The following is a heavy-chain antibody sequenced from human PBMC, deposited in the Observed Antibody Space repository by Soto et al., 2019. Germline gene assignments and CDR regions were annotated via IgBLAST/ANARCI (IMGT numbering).Heavy chain of an antibody. J-gene: IGHJ4*02. V-gene: IGHV4-31*03. Sequence: PSETLSLTCTVSGGSISCGGYYWSWIRQHPGKGLEWIGYIYYSGSTYYNPSLKSRVTISVDTSKNQFSLKLSSVTAADTAVYYCARSNYYDSSGYFDYWGQGTLVTVSS. CDR3: ARSNYYDSSGYFDY. CDR1: GGSISCGGYY. D-gene: IGHD3-22*01. CDR2: IYYSGST.